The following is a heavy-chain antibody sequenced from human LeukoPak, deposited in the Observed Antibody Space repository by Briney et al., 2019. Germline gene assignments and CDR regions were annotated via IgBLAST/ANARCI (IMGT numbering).Heavy chain of an antibody. Sequence: PGGSLRLSCAAFGFTFNSYAMNWVRQAPGKGLGWVSAISGDGDTTYYADSVRGRFTVSKDNSENTLYLQMNSLRAEDTAVYYCARVPGSYYVDFDYWGQGTLVTVSS. CDR2: ISGDGDTT. J-gene: IGHJ4*02. CDR1: GFTFNSYA. V-gene: IGHV3-23*01. D-gene: IGHD3-10*01. CDR3: ARVPGSYYVDFDY.